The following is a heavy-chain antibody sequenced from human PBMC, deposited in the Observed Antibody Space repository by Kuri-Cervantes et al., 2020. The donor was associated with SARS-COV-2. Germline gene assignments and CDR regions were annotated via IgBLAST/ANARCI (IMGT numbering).Heavy chain of an antibody. J-gene: IGHJ3*02. D-gene: IGHD2-2*01. CDR2: ITSSSSTV. Sequence: GGSLRLSCAASGFTVSSNYMSWVRQAPGKGLEWLSYITSSSSTVYYADSVKGRFSISRDNAKNSLYLQMNSLRAEDTAVYYCARGEHYARAKIGEDGLDIWGQGTMVTVSS. CDR3: ARGEHYARAKIGEDGLDI. CDR1: GFTVSSNY. V-gene: IGHV3-48*01.